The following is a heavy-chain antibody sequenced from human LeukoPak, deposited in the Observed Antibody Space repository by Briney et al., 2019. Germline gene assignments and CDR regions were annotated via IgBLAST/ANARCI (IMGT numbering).Heavy chain of an antibody. CDR3: ARHSLIGTTPFDY. CDR2: INPSGGST. D-gene: IGHD1-20*01. Sequence: ASVKVSCKASGYTFASHYLHWVRQAPGQGLEWMGVINPSGGSTAYAQQFQGRVTMTRDTSTSTLYMELSSLRSEDTAVYYCARHSLIGTTPFDYWGQGTLVTVSS. J-gene: IGHJ4*02. V-gene: IGHV1-46*01. CDR1: GYTFASHY.